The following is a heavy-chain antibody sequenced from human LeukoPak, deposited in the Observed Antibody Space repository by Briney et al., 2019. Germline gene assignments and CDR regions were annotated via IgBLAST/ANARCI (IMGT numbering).Heavy chain of an antibody. CDR3: ARHDKSYGSPFDY. CDR1: GYSFTSYW. CDR2: IDPSDSYT. D-gene: IGHD5-18*01. J-gene: IGHJ4*02. V-gene: IGHV5-10-1*01. Sequence: GESLKISCKGSGYSFTSYWISWVRQMPGKGLEWMGRIDPSDSYTNYSPSFQGDVTISADKSISTAYLQWSSLKASDTAMYYCARHDKSYGSPFDYWGQGTLVTVSS.